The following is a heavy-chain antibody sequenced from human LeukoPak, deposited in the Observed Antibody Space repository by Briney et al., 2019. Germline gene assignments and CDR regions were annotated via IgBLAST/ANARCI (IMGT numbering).Heavy chain of an antibody. CDR3: ARGVKGLRGAFDI. D-gene: IGHD3-10*01. CDR2: VNLQGST. Sequence: SGTLSLTCGVSGGPITNTNYWTWVRQPPGKGLEWIGEVNLQGSTNYNPSLMGRVAIAVDTSENHISLQLTSVTAADTAVYYCARGVKGLRGAFDIWGQGTMVTVSS. V-gene: IGHV4-4*02. CDR1: GGPITNTNY. J-gene: IGHJ3*02.